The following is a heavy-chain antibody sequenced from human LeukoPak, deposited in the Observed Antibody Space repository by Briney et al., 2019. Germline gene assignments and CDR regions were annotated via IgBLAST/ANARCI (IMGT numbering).Heavy chain of an antibody. CDR1: VVSITSIRFY. CDR2: IYYSGST. V-gene: IGHV4-39*01. CDR3: ARHRLSTYYYGSVHDY. J-gene: IGHJ4*02. Sequence: SETLSLTSTLSVVSITSIRFYWGWVRRPPGKGLEWIGSIYYSGSTYYTPSLKSRVTISLDTSTNHFSLQLSSLTAADTAVYYCARHRLSTYYYGSVHDYWGQGTLVTVSS. D-gene: IGHD3-10*01.